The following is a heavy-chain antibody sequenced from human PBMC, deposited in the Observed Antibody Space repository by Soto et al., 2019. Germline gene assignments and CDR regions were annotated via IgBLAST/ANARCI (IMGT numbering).Heavy chain of an antibody. CDR1: GGSISSGGYY. D-gene: IGHD3-10*01. J-gene: IGHJ4*02. CDR2: IYYSGST. V-gene: IGHV4-31*03. CDR3: ATYGSGTYKPTTFDY. Sequence: QVQLQESGPGLVKPSQTLSLTCTVSGGSISSGGYYWSWIRQHPGKGLGWIGYIYYSGSTYYNPSLKRRVTISVDTSKHQFSLKLSSVTAADTAVYYCATYGSGTYKPTTFDYWCQGTLVTVSS.